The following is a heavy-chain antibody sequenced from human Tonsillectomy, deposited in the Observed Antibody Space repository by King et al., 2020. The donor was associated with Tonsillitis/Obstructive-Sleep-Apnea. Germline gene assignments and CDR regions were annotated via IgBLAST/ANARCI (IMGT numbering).Heavy chain of an antibody. CDR1: GFTFSNAW. D-gene: IGHD5-24*01. CDR3: ARDRKEMSTNYYFDY. Sequence: QLVQSGGGLVKPGGSLRLSCAASGFTFSNAWMNWVRQAPGKGLEWVGRIKSKTDGGTTDYAAPVKGRFTISRDDSKNTLYLQMNSLRADDTAVYYCARDRKEMSTNYYFDYWGQGTLVTVSS. CDR2: IKSKTDGGTT. J-gene: IGHJ4*02. V-gene: IGHV3-15*07.